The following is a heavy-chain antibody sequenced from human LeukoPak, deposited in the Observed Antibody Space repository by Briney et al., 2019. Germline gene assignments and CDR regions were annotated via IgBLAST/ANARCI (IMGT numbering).Heavy chain of an antibody. V-gene: IGHV3-23*01. CDR2: IRCSGGST. Sequence: RRSLRPSPAAPGFTSRRYTMRWVRQAPGKRLERVSAIRCSGGSTYYADSVKGRFTISRDSSKNTLYLKRNSLRAEDRAVYYCANTGYSSSWPYDYWGQGTLVTVSS. J-gene: IGHJ4*02. CDR1: GFTSRRYT. CDR3: ANTGYSSSWPYDY. D-gene: IGHD6-13*01.